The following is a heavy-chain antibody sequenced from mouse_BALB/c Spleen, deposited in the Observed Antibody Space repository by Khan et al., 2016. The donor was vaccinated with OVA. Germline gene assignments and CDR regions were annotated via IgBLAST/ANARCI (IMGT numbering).Heavy chain of an antibody. CDR3: ARSIMAN. CDR2: ISYSGST. V-gene: IGHV3-2*02. CDR1: GYSITSDYA. J-gene: IGHJ2*01. Sequence: EVKLLESGPGLVKPSQSLSLTCTVTGYSITSDYAWNWIRQFPGNKLEWMGYISYSGSTSYNPSLTRRISITRDTSKNQFFLQLNSVTTEDTATYYCARSIMANWGQGTTLTVSS.